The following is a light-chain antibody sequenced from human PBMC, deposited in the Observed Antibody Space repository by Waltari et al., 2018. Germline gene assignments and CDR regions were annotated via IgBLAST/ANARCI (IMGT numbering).Light chain of an antibody. V-gene: IGKV3-15*01. CDR2: GAS. J-gene: IGKJ1*01. CDR3: QQYDNWLGT. Sequence: EIVMTQSPATLSVFPGERATLSCRASQSSRSNLAWYQHKPGQAPRLLIYGASTRATGIPARFSGSGSGTEFTLTISSLQSEDFAVYFCQQYDNWLGTFGQGTKVEIK. CDR1: QSSRSN.